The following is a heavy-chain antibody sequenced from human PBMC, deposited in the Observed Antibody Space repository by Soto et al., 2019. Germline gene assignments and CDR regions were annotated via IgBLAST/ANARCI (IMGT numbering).Heavy chain of an antibody. CDR2: VHYSGTT. V-gene: IGHV4-59*08. CDR3: ARSFCSGGGCSDFDY. CDR1: GGSMDIYY. Sequence: QVQLQESGPGLVKPSETLSLTCTVSGGSMDIYYWSWIRQTPEKGLEWLGYVHYSGTTDYNPSLRGRATISLDTSKNQFSLKLSSVTAADAAMYYCARSFCSGGGCSDFDYWGQGTLVTVSA. J-gene: IGHJ4*02. D-gene: IGHD2-15*01.